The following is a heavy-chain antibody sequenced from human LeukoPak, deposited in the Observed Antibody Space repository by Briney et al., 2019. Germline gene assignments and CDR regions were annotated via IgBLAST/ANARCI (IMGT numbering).Heavy chain of an antibody. V-gene: IGHV4-59*01. CDR3: ARDRGERGAAIDY. CDR1: HGSINSYY. J-gene: IGHJ4*02. Sequence: SETLSLTCTVSHGSINSYYWSWIRQPPGKGLEWIGYIYDSGSTNYNPSLKSRVTISVDTSKKQFSLKLNSVTAADTAVYYCARDRGERGAAIDYWGQGTLVTVSS. D-gene: IGHD2-2*01. CDR2: IYDSGST.